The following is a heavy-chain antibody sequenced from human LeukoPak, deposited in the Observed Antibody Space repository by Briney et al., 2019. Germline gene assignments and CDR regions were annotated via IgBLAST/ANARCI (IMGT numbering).Heavy chain of an antibody. V-gene: IGHV3-30*04. Sequence: GGPLRLSCAASGFTFSSYAMHWVRQAPGKGLEWVAVISYDGSNKYYADSVKGRFTISRDNSKNTLYLQMNSLRAEDTAVYYCARGSEDYYDSYLGIDYWGQGTLVTVSS. D-gene: IGHD3-22*01. CDR1: GFTFSSYA. CDR3: ARGSEDYYDSYLGIDY. J-gene: IGHJ4*02. CDR2: ISYDGSNK.